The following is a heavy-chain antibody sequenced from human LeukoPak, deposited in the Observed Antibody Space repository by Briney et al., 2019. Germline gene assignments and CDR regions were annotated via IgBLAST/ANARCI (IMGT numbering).Heavy chain of an antibody. Sequence: GGSLRLSCAASGFTFSSYWMSWVRQAPGKGLEWVANIKQDGSEKYYVDSVKGRLDISRDKAKNSLYLQMNCVRAEDTAVYCSASIWFGELSTDYWGQGTLVTVSS. V-gene: IGHV3-7*01. CDR1: GFTFSSYW. J-gene: IGHJ4*02. D-gene: IGHD3-10*01. CDR2: IKQDGSEK. CDR3: ASIWFGELSTDY.